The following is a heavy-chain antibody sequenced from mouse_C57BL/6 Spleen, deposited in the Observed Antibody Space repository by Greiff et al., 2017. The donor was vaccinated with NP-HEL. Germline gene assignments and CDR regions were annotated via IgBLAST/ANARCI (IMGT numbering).Heavy chain of an antibody. V-gene: IGHV1-59*01. D-gene: IGHD2-3*01. J-gene: IGHJ4*01. CDR3: ARRNGYYGDYYAMDY. Sequence: QVQLQQSGAELVRPGTSVKLSCKASGYTFTSYWMHWVKQRPGQGLEWIGVIDPSDNYTNYNQKFKGKATLTVDTSSSTAYMQLSILTSEDSAVYYCARRNGYYGDYYAMDYWGQGTSVTVSS. CDR2: IDPSDNYT. CDR1: GYTFTSYW.